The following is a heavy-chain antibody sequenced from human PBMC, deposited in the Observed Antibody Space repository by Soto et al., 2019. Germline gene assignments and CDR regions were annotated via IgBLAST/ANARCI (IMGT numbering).Heavy chain of an antibody. CDR2: ISAYNGNT. J-gene: IGHJ6*02. D-gene: IGHD1-20*01. CDR1: GYTFTSYG. Sequence: ASVKVSCKASGYTFTSYGISWVRQAPGQGLEWMGWISAYNGNTNYAQKLQGRVTMTTDTSKSTAYMELRSLRSDDTAVYYCARGLTGTTLYYYYYGMDVWGQGTTVTVSS. V-gene: IGHV1-18*04. CDR3: ARGLTGTTLYYYYYGMDV.